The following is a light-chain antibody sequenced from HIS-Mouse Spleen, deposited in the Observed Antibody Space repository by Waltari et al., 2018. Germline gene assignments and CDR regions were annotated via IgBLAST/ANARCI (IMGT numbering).Light chain of an antibody. CDR1: SATIGSNT. Sequence: QSVLTQPPSASGTPGQRVTISCSGSSATIGSNTVNWYQQLPGTAPKLMIYDVSNRPSGVSNRFSGSKSGNTASLTISGLQAEDEADYYCSSYTSSSTLVVFGGGTKLTVL. J-gene: IGLJ2*01. CDR2: DVS. CDR3: SSYTSSSTLVV. V-gene: IGLV1-44*01.